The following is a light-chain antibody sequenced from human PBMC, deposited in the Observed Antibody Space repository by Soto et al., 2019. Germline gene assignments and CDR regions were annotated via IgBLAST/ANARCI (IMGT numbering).Light chain of an antibody. CDR3: MQTAHWPRT. J-gene: IGKJ1*01. Sequence: GFMTLSPLSLPPTLGRPPSNSCRSSQSLVYSDGNTYLNWFQQRPGQSPRRLIYKVSNRDSGVPDRFSGSGSGADFTLNISRVEAEDVGVYYCMQTAHWPRTFGQGTKVDIK. CDR2: KVS. V-gene: IGKV2-30*01. CDR1: QSLVYSDGNTY.